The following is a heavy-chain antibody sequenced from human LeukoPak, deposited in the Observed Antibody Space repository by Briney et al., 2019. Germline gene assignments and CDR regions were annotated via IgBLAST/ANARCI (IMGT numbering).Heavy chain of an antibody. J-gene: IGHJ3*02. CDR2: ISSNGGRT. Sequence: PGGSLRLSCAASGFTFNTYAMHWVRQAPGKGLEYVSAISSNGGRTYYANSVRGRFTISRDNSKNTLYLQMGGLRAEDMAVYYCARERLGAGICDDAFDMWGQGTMVNVSS. CDR3: ARERLGAGICDDAFDM. D-gene: IGHD3-3*01. CDR1: GFTFNTYA. V-gene: IGHV3-64*01.